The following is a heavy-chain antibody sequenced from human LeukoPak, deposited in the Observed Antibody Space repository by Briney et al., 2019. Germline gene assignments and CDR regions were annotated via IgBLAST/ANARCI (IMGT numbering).Heavy chain of an antibody. V-gene: IGHV3-7*01. Sequence: GESLRLSCAASGFSFSDFWMSWVRQAPGKGLEWVANIKQDGSEKYYVDSVKGRFTISRDNAKNSLYLQMNSLRAEDTAVYYCAREETFPWFDPWGQGTLVTVSS. CDR2: IKQDGSEK. CDR1: GFSFSDFW. J-gene: IGHJ5*02. CDR3: AREETFPWFDP. D-gene: IGHD5-24*01.